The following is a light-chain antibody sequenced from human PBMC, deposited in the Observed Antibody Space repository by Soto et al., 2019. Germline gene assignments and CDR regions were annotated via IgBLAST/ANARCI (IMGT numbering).Light chain of an antibody. CDR1: QSVTSD. Sequence: EIVMTQSPATVSVSLGERATLSCRASQSVTSDLAWYEQRPGQAPRLLIYDTSTRATGIPARISGSGSGTEFTLTISSLQSEDFAVYCCQQYKRLPRRFGGGTRVEIK. CDR2: DTS. J-gene: IGKJ4*01. CDR3: QQYKRLPRR. V-gene: IGKV3-15*01.